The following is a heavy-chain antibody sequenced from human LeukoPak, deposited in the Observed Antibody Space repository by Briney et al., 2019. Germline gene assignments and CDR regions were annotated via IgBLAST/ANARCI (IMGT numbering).Heavy chain of an antibody. CDR1: GFTFSSYE. J-gene: IGHJ4*02. V-gene: IGHV3-48*03. D-gene: IGHD6-13*01. CDR2: ISSSGSTI. CDR3: ARGLIAAAGFDY. Sequence: GGSLRLSCAASGFTFSSYEMNWVRQAPGKGLEWVSYISSSGSTIYYADSVKGRFTISRDNAKNSLYLQMNSLRAEDTAVHYCARGLIAAAGFDYWGQGTLVTVSS.